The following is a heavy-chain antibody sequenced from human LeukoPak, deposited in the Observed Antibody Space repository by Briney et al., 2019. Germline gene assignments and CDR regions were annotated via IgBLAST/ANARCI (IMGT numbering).Heavy chain of an antibody. CDR1: GGSISSYY. CDR2: IYTSGST. CDR3: ARDPGGSYSGGFDY. J-gene: IGHJ4*02. Sequence: SETLSLTCTVSGGSISSYYWSWIRQPPGKGLEWIGYIYTSGSTNYNPSLKSRVTISVDTSKNQFSLKLSSATAADTAVYYCARDPGGSYSGGFDYWGQGTLVTVSS. V-gene: IGHV4-4*09. D-gene: IGHD1-26*01.